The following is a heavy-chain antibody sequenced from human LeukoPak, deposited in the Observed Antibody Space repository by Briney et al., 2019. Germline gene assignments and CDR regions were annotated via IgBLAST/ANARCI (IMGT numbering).Heavy chain of an antibody. CDR2: ISSSSSYI. J-gene: IGHJ6*02. V-gene: IGHV3-21*01. CDR1: GFTFSSYS. Sequence: GGSLRLSCAASGFTFSSYSMNWVRQAPGKGLEWVSSISSSSSYIYYADSVKGRFTISRDNAKNSLYLQMNSLRAEDTAVYYCARRYCSGGSCYLGYYYYGMDVWGQGTTVTVSS. D-gene: IGHD2-15*01. CDR3: ARRYCSGGSCYLGYYYYGMDV.